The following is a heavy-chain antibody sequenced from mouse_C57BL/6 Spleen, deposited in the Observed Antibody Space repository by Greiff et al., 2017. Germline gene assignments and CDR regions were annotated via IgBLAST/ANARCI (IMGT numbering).Heavy chain of an antibody. CDR3: ARGGGRQRSWFAY. CDR1: GYTFTSYW. V-gene: IGHV1-55*01. J-gene: IGHJ3*01. D-gene: IGHD3-2*02. Sequence: QVQLKQPGAELVKPGASVKMSCKASGYTFTSYWITWVKQRPGQGLEWIGDIYPGSGSTNYNEKFKSKATLTVDTSSSTAYMQLSSLTSEDSAVYCGARGGGRQRSWFAYWGQGTLVTVSA. CDR2: IYPGSGST.